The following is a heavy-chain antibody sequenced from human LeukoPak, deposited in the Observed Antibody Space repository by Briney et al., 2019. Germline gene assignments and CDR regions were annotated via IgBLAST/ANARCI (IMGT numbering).Heavy chain of an antibody. Sequence: PSETLSLTCAVYGGSFSGYYWSWIRQPPGKGLEWIGEINHSGSTNYNPSLKSRVTISVDTSKNQFSLKLSSVTAADTAVYYCASLTRISGWYWFDPWGQGTLVTVSS. CDR1: GGSFSGYY. J-gene: IGHJ5*02. CDR3: ASLTRISGWYWFDP. D-gene: IGHD6-19*01. V-gene: IGHV4-34*01. CDR2: INHSGST.